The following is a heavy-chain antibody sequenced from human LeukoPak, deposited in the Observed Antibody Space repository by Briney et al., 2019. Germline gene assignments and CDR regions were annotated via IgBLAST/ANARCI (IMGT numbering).Heavy chain of an antibody. J-gene: IGHJ6*03. CDR1: GYPFNSYT. Sequence: GASVKVSCKASGYPFNSYTISWVRQAPGQGLEWMGWISAYNGNTNYAQKFQGRVTMTRDTSISTAYMELSRLRSDDTAVYYCARGNYDILTGYSSYYYYYYMDVWGKGTTVTISS. V-gene: IGHV1-18*01. D-gene: IGHD3-9*01. CDR3: ARGNYDILTGYSSYYYYYYMDV. CDR2: ISAYNGNT.